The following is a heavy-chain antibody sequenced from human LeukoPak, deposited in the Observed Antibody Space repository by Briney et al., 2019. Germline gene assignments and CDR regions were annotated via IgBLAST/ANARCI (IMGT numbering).Heavy chain of an antibody. J-gene: IGHJ4*02. CDR3: SQGSGQYFDY. CDR1: GLTLSNVW. Sequence: GGSLRLSCAVSGLTLSNVWMNCIRQAPGQGLEWVGRIRSKTAGGITDFAAPVKGRFSISRDDSKNTLYLQMNSLTSEDTGVYYCSQGSGQYFDYWGQGTLVTVSS. CDR2: IRSKTAGGIT. V-gene: IGHV3-15*07. D-gene: IGHD2-15*01.